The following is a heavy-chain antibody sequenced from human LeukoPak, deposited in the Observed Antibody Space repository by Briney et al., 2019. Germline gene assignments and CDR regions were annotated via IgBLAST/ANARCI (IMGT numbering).Heavy chain of an antibody. CDR3: ARAIVGAREIGHFDY. D-gene: IGHD1-26*01. Sequence: PGGSLRLSCAASGFTFSSYWMSWVRQAPGKGLEWVANIKQDGSEKYYVDSVKGRFTISRDNAKNSLYLQMNSLRAEDTAVYYCARAIVGAREIGHFDYWGQGTLVTVSS. J-gene: IGHJ4*02. CDR2: IKQDGSEK. V-gene: IGHV3-7*01. CDR1: GFTFSSYW.